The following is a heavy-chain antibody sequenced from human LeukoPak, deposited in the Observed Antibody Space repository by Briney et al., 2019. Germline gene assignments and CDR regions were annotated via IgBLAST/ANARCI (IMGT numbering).Heavy chain of an antibody. Sequence: GGSLRLSCEASGFTLSSHWMSWVRQAPGKGLEWLGNINQDGSEMNSVDSVKGRFTISRDNAKNSLYLQMNSLRAEDTALYYCAKGDYDILTGLFDYWGQGTLVTVSS. D-gene: IGHD3-9*01. CDR2: INQDGSEM. V-gene: IGHV3-7*03. CDR3: AKGDYDILTGLFDY. CDR1: GFTLSSHW. J-gene: IGHJ4*02.